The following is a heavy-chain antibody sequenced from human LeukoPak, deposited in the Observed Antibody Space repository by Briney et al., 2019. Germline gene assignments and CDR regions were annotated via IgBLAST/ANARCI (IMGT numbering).Heavy chain of an antibody. Sequence: SDTLSLTCTVSGGSISSYYWSWIRQPPGKGLEWIGYIYYSGTTNYNPSLKSRVTISVDTSKNQFSLKLSSVTAADAAVYYCARGEGLGDFDYWGQGALVTVSS. D-gene: IGHD2-21*01. CDR2: IYYSGTT. CDR3: ARGEGLGDFDY. V-gene: IGHV4-59*07. J-gene: IGHJ4*02. CDR1: GGSISSYY.